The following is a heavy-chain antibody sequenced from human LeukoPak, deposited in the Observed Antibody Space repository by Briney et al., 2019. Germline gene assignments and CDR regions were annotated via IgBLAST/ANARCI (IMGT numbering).Heavy chain of an antibody. J-gene: IGHJ4*02. V-gene: IGHV3-30-3*01. CDR2: TSDDGSTK. Sequence: GGSLRLSCAASGFTFSSYAMHWVRQAPGKGLQWLALTSDDGSTKYYADSVKGRFTISRDNSQNTLYLQMNSLRGDDTAVYYCAKDVGKWESLHFFDYWGQGTLVTVSS. CDR1: GFTFSSYA. D-gene: IGHD1-26*01. CDR3: AKDVGKWESLHFFDY.